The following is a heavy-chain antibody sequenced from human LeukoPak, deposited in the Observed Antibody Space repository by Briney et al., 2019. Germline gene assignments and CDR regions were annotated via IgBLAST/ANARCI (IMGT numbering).Heavy chain of an antibody. CDR2: ISSSSSYI. CDR3: ARESFYGDYLYYFDY. Sequence: GGSLRLSCAASGFTFSSYSMNWVRQAPGKGLEWVSSISSSSSYIYYADSVKGRFTISRDNAKNSLYLQMNSLRAEDTAVYYCARESFYGDYLYYFDYWGQGTLVTVSS. D-gene: IGHD4-17*01. V-gene: IGHV3-21*01. CDR1: GFTFSSYS. J-gene: IGHJ4*02.